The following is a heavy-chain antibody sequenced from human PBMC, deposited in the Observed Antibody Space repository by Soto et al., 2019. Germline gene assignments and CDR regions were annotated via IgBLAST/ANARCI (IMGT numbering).Heavy chain of an antibody. CDR3: TRLPNLYCSGGSCYSGFDY. J-gene: IGHJ4*02. CDR2: IYYSGST. Sequence: PSGTLSLTCTVSGGSISSYYWSWIRQPPGKGLEWIGYIYYSGSTNYNPSLKSRVTISVDTSKNQFSLKLSSVTAADTAVYYCTRLPNLYCSGGSCYSGFDYWGQGTLVTVSS. V-gene: IGHV4-59*01. D-gene: IGHD2-15*01. CDR1: GGSISSYY.